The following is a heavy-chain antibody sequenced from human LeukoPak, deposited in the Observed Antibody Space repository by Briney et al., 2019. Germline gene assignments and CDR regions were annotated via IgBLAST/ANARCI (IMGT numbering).Heavy chain of an antibody. V-gene: IGHV3-43D*04. CDR2: ITWDGGRT. D-gene: IGHD1-26*01. CDR3: VKGGSYYGYFDY. Sequence: GGFLRLSCAASGFTVDDYGMRWVRQAPGKGLEWVSLITWDGGRTYYADSVKGRFTISRDNSKNSLYLHMNSLRPEDTALYYCVKGGSYYGYFDYWVQGTLVTVSS. CDR1: GFTVDDYG. J-gene: IGHJ4*02.